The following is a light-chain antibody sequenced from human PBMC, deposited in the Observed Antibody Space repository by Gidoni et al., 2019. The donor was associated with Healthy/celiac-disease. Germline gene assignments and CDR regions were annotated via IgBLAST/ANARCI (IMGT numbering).Light chain of an antibody. CDR2: KAS. J-gene: IGKJ1*01. CDR1: QSISSW. V-gene: IGKV1-5*03. CDR3: QQYNSFPWT. Sequence: DIQMTQSPSTLSASVGDRVTITCRASQSISSWLAWYQQKQGKAPKLLIYKASSLESGVPSRFSGSGSGTEFTLTISSLQPDDFATYYCQQYNSFPWTFXXXTKVEIK.